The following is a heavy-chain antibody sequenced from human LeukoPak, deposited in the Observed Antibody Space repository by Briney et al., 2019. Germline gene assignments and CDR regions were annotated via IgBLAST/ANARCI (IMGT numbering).Heavy chain of an antibody. CDR1: GFTFSSYG. D-gene: IGHD6-6*01. V-gene: IGHV3-33*01. CDR2: IWYDGSNK. CDR3: ARESARSYCFDY. J-gene: IGHJ4*02. Sequence: GGSLRLPCAASGFTFSSYGMHWVRQAPGKGLEWVAVIWYDGSNKYYADSVKGRFTISRDNSKNTLYLQMNSLRAEDTAVYYCARESARSYCFDYWGQGTLVTVSS.